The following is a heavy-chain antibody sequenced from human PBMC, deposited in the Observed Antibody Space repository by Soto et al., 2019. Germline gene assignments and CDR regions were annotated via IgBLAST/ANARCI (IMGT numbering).Heavy chain of an antibody. D-gene: IGHD2-2*01. Sequence: ASVKVSCKASGYTFTSYDSNWVRQATGQGLEWMGWMNPNSGNTGYAQKFQGRVTMTRNTSISTAYMELSSLRSEDTAVYYCASLGYCISTSCYGYYYYGMDVWGQGTTVTVSS. J-gene: IGHJ6*02. CDR2: MNPNSGNT. V-gene: IGHV1-8*01. CDR1: GYTFTSYD. CDR3: ASLGYCISTSCYGYYYYGMDV.